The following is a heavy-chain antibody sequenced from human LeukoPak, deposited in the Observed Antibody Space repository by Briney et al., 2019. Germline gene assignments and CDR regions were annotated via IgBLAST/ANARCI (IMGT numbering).Heavy chain of an antibody. Sequence: QAGGSLRLSCAVSGFTFNSYATSWVRQAPGKGLECVSGISGSGGNTYYADSVKGRFTISRDNSKNTLYLQMNSLRAEDTAVYYCAKNRGYYGSGSYYFDYWGQGTLVTVSS. CDR2: ISGSGGNT. CDR3: AKNRGYYGSGSYYFDY. J-gene: IGHJ4*02. CDR1: GFTFNSYA. D-gene: IGHD3-10*01. V-gene: IGHV3-23*01.